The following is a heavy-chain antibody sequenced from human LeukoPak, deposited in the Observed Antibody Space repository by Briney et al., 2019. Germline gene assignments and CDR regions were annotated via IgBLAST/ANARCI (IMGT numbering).Heavy chain of an antibody. Sequence: GGSLRLSCAASGFTFSRYWMSWVRQTPGKGLELVANIKEAGSEKYYVDSVKGRFTISRDNAKNSLYVQMNSLRVEDTAVYYCARGGGLRNSTDLDYWGQGTLVTVSS. CDR2: IKEAGSEK. J-gene: IGHJ4*02. D-gene: IGHD1-1*01. V-gene: IGHV3-7*01. CDR3: ARGGGLRNSTDLDY. CDR1: GFTFSRYW.